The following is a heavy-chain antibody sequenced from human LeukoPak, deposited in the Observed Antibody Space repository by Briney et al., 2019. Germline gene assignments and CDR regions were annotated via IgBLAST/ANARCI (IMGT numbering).Heavy chain of an antibody. D-gene: IGHD3-22*01. CDR3: ARDLVYYDSSGYPDY. CDR2: ITPNSGGT. V-gene: IGHV1-2*02. J-gene: IGHJ4*02. Sequence: ASVKVSCKSSGYTFTGYYMHWVRQPPGQGLEWMGWITPNSGGTNYAQKCQGRVTMTRDASISRAYMDLSRLRSHDTAVYYCARDLVYYDSSGYPDYWGQGTLVTVSS. CDR1: GYTFTGYY.